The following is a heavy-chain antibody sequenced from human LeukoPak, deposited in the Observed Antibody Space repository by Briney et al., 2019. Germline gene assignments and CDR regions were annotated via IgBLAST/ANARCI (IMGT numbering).Heavy chain of an antibody. D-gene: IGHD3-22*01. CDR2: IFPDDSDT. Sequence: GESLKISCKASGDNFADYWIGGVRPTPGKGLEWLGIIFPDDSDTKNSPSFEGQVTISVDESTSTAYLQWSSLKASDTAVYYCSRRLRAVSNTMIWGPADAFDIWGQGTTVIVSS. CDR3: SRRLRAVSNTMIWGPADAFDI. CDR1: GDNFADYW. J-gene: IGHJ3*02. V-gene: IGHV5-51*01.